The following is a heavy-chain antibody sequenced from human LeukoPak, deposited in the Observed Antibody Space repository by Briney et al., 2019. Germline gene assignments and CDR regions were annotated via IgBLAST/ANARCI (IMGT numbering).Heavy chain of an antibody. J-gene: IGHJ3*02. V-gene: IGHV3-48*01. CDR3: ARPNSGYDCWELVAFDI. Sequence: GGSLRLSCAASGFTFSSYSMNWVRQAPGKGLEWVSYISSSSSTIYYADSVKGRFTISRDNAKNSLYLQMNSLRAEDMAVYYCARPNSGYDCWELVAFDIWGQGTMVTVSS. D-gene: IGHD5-12*01. CDR2: ISSSSSTI. CDR1: GFTFSSYS.